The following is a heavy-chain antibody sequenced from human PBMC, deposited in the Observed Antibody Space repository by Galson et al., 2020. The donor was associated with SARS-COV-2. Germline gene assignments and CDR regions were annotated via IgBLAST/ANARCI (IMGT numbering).Heavy chain of an antibody. Sequence: SLKISCAASGFTFDDYAMHWVRQAPGKGLEWVSGISWNSGSIGYADSVKGRFTISRDNAKNSLYLQMNSLRAEDTALYYCAATELRTLLNWGQGTLVTVSS. CDR3: AATELRTLLN. V-gene: IGHV3-9*01. J-gene: IGHJ4*02. CDR1: GFTFDDYA. CDR2: ISWNSGSI. D-gene: IGHD1-7*01.